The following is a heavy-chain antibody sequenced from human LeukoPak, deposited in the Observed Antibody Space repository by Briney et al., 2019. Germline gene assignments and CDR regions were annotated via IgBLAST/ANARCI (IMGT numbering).Heavy chain of an antibody. CDR3: ARGLWAFDL. V-gene: IGHV4-34*01. D-gene: IGHD3-16*01. CDR2: INHSGST. J-gene: IGHJ3*01. Sequence: PSETLSLTCAVYGGSFSGYYWSWIRQPPGKGLEWIGEINHSGSTNYNPSLKSRVTISVDTSKNQFSLKLSSVTAADTAVYYCARGLWAFDLWGQGTMVTVSS. CDR1: GGSFSGYY.